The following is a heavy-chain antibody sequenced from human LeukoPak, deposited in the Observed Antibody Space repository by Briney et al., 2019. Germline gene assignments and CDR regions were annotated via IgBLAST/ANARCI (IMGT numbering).Heavy chain of an antibody. Sequence: GGSLRLSCAASGFTFSSYGMHWVRQAPGKGLEGVADIWYDGSNKYYADSVKGRFTISRDNSKNTLYLQMNRLRAEDTAVYYCAKGGIVEPYWGQGTLVTVSS. CDR1: GFTFSSYG. D-gene: IGHD1-26*01. CDR2: IWYDGSNK. CDR3: AKGGIVEPY. J-gene: IGHJ4*02. V-gene: IGHV3-33*06.